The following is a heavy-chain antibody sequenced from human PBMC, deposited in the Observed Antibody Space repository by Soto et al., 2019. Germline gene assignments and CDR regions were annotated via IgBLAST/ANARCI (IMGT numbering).Heavy chain of an antibody. V-gene: IGHV3-23*01. J-gene: IGHJ3*02. D-gene: IGHD3-22*01. CDR3: AKDRLRMIVVVSPGAFDI. CDR1: GFIPSSYA. Sequence: GGSLRLSCVVSGFIPSSYAMSWVRQAPGKGLEWVSAISGSGGSTYYADSVKGRFTISRDNSKNTLYLQMNSLRAEDTAVYYCAKDRLRMIVVVSPGAFDIWGQGTMVTVSS. CDR2: ISGSGGST.